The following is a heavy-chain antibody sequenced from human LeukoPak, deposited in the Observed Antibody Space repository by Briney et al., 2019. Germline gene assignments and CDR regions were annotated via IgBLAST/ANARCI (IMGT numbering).Heavy chain of an antibody. CDR1: GGSFSCYY. D-gene: IGHD2-2*01. Sequence: SETLSLTFAVYGGSFSCYYWSWIRQPSGKGLEWIGEINHSESTNYNPSLNSRVTISVDTSKNQFSLKLCSVTAADTAVYYCARGYSDVVVPHGNWFDPWGQGTLVTVSS. J-gene: IGHJ5*02. CDR2: INHSEST. V-gene: IGHV4-34*01. CDR3: ARGYSDVVVPHGNWFDP.